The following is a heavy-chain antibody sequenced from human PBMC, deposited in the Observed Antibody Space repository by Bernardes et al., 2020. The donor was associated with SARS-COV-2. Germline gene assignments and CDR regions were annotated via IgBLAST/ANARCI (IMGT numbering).Heavy chain of an antibody. D-gene: IGHD2-2*02. CDR3: ATQNGVLGAIRGYYYYGMDV. V-gene: IGHV1-24*01. CDR2: FDPEDGET. J-gene: IGHJ6*02. CDR1: GYTLTELS. Sequence: ASVKVSCKVSGYTLTELSMHWVRQAPGKGLEWMGGFDPEDGETIYAQKFQGRVTMTEDTSTDTAYMELSSLRSEDTAVYYCATQNGVLGAIRGYYYYGMDVWGQGTTVTVSS.